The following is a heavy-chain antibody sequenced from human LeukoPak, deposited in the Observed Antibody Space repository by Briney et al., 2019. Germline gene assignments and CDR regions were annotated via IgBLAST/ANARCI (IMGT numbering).Heavy chain of an antibody. J-gene: IGHJ4*02. CDR1: GYAISDYY. V-gene: IGHV1-2*02. Sequence: ASVKVSCKASGYAISDYYIHWVRQAPGQGLEWMAWINPNGGGTNYAQKFQGRVAVTRDSSISTAYMELSGLTSDDTAVFYCARGTGAPNYFDYWGQGTLVTVSS. D-gene: IGHD7-27*01. CDR3: ARGTGAPNYFDY. CDR2: INPNGGGT.